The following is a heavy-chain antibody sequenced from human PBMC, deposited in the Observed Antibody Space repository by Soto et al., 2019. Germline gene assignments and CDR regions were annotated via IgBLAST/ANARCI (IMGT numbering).Heavy chain of an antibody. D-gene: IGHD6-13*01. CDR3: AKGPIGSSSPFDY. Sequence: VGSLRLSCAASGFTFSSYAMSWVRQAPGKGLEWVSAISGSGGSTYYADSVKGRFTISRDNSKNTLYLRMNSLRAEDTAVYYCAKGPIGSSSPFDYWGQGTLVTVSS. J-gene: IGHJ4*02. CDR2: ISGSGGST. CDR1: GFTFSSYA. V-gene: IGHV3-23*01.